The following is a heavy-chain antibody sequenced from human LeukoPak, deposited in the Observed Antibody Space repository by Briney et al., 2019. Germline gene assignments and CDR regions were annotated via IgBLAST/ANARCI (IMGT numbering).Heavy chain of an antibody. V-gene: IGHV3-7*01. D-gene: IGHD6-6*01. CDR2: IRQDGSDK. Sequence: GGSLRLSCAVSGFTLRYYWMSWVRQAPGKGLEWVANIRQDGSDKYYVDSVKGRFTISRDNAKNSLFLQMNSLRAEDTAVYFCTTDSGGGRPFDYWGQGTLVTVSS. CDR3: TTDSGGGRPFDY. CDR1: GFTLRYYW. J-gene: IGHJ4*02.